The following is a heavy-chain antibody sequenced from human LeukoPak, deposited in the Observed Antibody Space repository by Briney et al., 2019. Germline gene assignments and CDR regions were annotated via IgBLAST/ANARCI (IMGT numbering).Heavy chain of an antibody. CDR3: AKDRGGGATNFDY. D-gene: IGHD1-26*01. Sequence: GGSLRLSCAASGFTLSSYWMSWVRQAPGKGLEWVANIKQDGSEKYYVDSVKGRFTISRDNSENTLYLQMNSLRAEDTAVYYCAKDRGGGATNFDYWGQGTLVTVSS. V-gene: IGHV3-7*01. J-gene: IGHJ4*02. CDR2: IKQDGSEK. CDR1: GFTLSSYW.